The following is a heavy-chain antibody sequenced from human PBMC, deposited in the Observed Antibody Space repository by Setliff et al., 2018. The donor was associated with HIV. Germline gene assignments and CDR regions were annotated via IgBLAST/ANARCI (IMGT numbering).Heavy chain of an antibody. V-gene: IGHV4-39*07. CDR2: IDYSGST. D-gene: IGHD3-10*01. Sequence: SETLSLTCTVSGGSISSSSSYWGWIRQPPGKGLEWIGSIDYSGSTNNNPSLKSRVTISVDTSKNQFSLKLSSVTAADTAVYYCARENYGSGSLGVLDPWGQGTLVTVSS. J-gene: IGHJ5*02. CDR3: ARENYGSGSLGVLDP. CDR1: GGSISSSSSY.